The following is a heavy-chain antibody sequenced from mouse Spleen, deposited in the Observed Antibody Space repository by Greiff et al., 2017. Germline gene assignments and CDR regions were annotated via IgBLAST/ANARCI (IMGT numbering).Heavy chain of an antibody. Sequence: VQLKESGAELVRPGASVKLSCTASGINIKDDYIHWVKQRPEQGLDWIGWIDPDNGNTEYTSKFQGKATITADTSSNTAYLQLNSLTSEDTAVYYCTTGLGSSYFDYWGQGTTLTVSS. J-gene: IGHJ2*01. CDR2: IDPDNGNT. CDR3: TTGLGSSYFDY. CDR1: GINIKDDY. D-gene: IGHD1-1*01. V-gene: IGHV14-4*01.